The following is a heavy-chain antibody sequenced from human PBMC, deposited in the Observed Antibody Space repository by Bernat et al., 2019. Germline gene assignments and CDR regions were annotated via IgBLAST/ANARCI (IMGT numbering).Heavy chain of an antibody. CDR1: GFTFSSYW. Sequence: EVQLVESGGGLVQPGGSLRLSCAVSGFTFSSYWMSWVRQAPGKGLEWVANIKQDGSDKYYVDSVKGRFTISRDNAKNSLYLQLNSLRGEETAVYYCARDRERSSRWFSGLDYWGQGTLVTVSS. J-gene: IGHJ4*02. V-gene: IGHV3-7*01. D-gene: IGHD6-13*01. CDR2: IKQDGSDK. CDR3: ARDRERSSRWFSGLDY.